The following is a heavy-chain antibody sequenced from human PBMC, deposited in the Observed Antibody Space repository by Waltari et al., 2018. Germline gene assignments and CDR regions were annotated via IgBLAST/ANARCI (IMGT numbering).Heavy chain of an antibody. CDR3: ARETRHGDWFDP. D-gene: IGHD3-16*01. Sequence: QVPLHESGPGLVQPPETLSPACSVSAASVVCHYWSWLRQSAVTGMEWIGRIYGGGNTNYNPARSGRVSMSVDMSKNQIFLKVMSVTAADTGVYYCARETRHGDWFDPWGQGTLVTVSS. V-gene: IGHV4-4*07. CDR1: AASVVCHY. J-gene: IGHJ5*02. CDR2: IYGGGNT.